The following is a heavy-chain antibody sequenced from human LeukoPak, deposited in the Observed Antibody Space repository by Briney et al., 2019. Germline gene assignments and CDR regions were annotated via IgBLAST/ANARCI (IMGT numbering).Heavy chain of an antibody. Sequence: SETLSLTCAVYGGSFSGYYWSWIRQPPGKGLEWIGEINHSGSTNYNPSLKSRVTISVDTSKNQFSLKLSSVTAADTAVYYCARVVVTYAAFYFDYWGQGTLVTVSS. CDR2: INHSGST. CDR3: ARVVVTYAAFYFDY. D-gene: IGHD2-21*02. CDR1: GGSFSGYY. J-gene: IGHJ4*02. V-gene: IGHV4-34*01.